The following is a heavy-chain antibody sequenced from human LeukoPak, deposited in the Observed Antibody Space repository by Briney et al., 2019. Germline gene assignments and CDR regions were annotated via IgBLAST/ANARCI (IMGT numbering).Heavy chain of an antibody. V-gene: IGHV3-30*02. CDR3: AKDMVPGREWLVQGFDY. CDR1: GFTFSSYG. CDR2: IRNDGSNK. D-gene: IGHD3-3*01. Sequence: GRSLRVSCAASGFTFSSYGMHWVRQHPGKGLVWVAFIRNDGSNKYYADSVKGRFTISRDNSKNTLYLQMNSLRAEDTAVYYCAKDMVPGREWLVQGFDYWGQGTLVTVSS. J-gene: IGHJ4*02.